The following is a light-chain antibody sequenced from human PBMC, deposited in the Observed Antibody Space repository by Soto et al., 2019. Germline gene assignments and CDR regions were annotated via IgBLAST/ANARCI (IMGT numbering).Light chain of an antibody. CDR1: SSDVGGYNY. CDR2: EDS. Sequence: HSVLTQPPSASGSPGQTVTISCTGTSSDVGGYNYVSWYQQHPGKAPKLMIYEDSKRPSGVPDRFSGAKSGNSASLTVSGLQAEDEADYYCSSYASSNNHVVFGGGTQLTVL. J-gene: IGLJ2*01. V-gene: IGLV2-8*01. CDR3: SSYASSNNHVV.